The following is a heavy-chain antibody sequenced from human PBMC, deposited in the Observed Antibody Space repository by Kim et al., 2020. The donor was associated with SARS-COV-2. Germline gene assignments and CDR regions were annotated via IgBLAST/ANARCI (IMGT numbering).Heavy chain of an antibody. Sequence: GGSLRLSCAASGITLGGYTLHWVRRAPGKGFEWVGVVSNNGIDKFYSESVEGRFNISRDDAKNTMFLQMSDLSPDDTAVYYCARAKDYDSIDGFSPYDYWGQGTLVTVSS. D-gene: IGHD4-17*01. J-gene: IGHJ4*02. CDR3: ARAKDYDSIDGFSPYDY. CDR2: VSNNGIDK. V-gene: IGHV3-30*15. CDR1: GITLGGYT.